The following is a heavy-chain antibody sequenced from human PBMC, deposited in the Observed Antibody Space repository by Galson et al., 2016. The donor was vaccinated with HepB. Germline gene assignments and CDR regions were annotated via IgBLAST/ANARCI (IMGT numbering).Heavy chain of an antibody. CDR3: VEQRKGAPYGRDV. V-gene: IGHV6-1*01. Sequence: CAISGDSVSSNSAAWNWIRQSPSRGLEWLGRTYCRSKWYNDYAVSVKSRIIVNPDTSKNQFSLQLNSVTPEDTAVYYCVEQRKGAPYGRDVWGQGTTVTVFS. CDR2: TYCRSKWYN. CDR1: GDSVSSNSAA. J-gene: IGHJ6*02. D-gene: IGHD1/OR15-1a*01.